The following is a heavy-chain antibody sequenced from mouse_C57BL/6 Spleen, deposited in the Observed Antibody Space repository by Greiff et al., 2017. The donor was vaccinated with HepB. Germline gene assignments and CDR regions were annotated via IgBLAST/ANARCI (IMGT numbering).Heavy chain of an antibody. Sequence: EVQLQQSGPELVKPGASVKISCKASGYTFTDYYMNWVKQSHGKSLEWIGDINPNNGGTSYNQKFKGKATLTVDKSSSTAYMELRSLTSEDSAVYYCARWGIWGNPLAMDYWGQGTSVTVSS. J-gene: IGHJ4*01. CDR3: ARWGIWGNPLAMDY. V-gene: IGHV1-26*01. D-gene: IGHD2-1*01. CDR1: GYTFTDYY. CDR2: INPNNGGT.